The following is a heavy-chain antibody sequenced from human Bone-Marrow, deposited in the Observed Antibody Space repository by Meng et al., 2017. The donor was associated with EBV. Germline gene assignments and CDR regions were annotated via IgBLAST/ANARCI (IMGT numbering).Heavy chain of an antibody. J-gene: IGHJ4*02. CDR2: VSHSGST. V-gene: IGHV4-4*02. D-gene: IGHD6-19*01. CDR1: VASISSGYW. CDR3: AASPGWWRLDY. Sequence: VPLKESGPGLGKPSGTLPRPGAVSVASISSGYWWTWFRQPPGKGLEWIGEVSHSGSTNYNPSLKSRVTISLDKSENQFFLKVTSVTAADTAVYYCAASPGWWRLDYWGQGTLVTVSS.